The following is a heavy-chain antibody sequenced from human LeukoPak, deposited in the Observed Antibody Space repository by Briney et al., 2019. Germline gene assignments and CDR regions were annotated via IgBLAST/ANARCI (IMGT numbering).Heavy chain of an antibody. CDR2: ISGFNGYT. CDR1: GGTFSSYA. V-gene: IGHV1-18*01. Sequence: ASVKVSCKASGGTFSSYAISWVRQAPGQGLEWMGWISGFNGYTNFAQKLQGRVTMTTDTSTSTAYMELRSLRYDDTAVYYCARIPAFDCSSTSCYGMDVWGQGTTVTVSS. D-gene: IGHD2-2*01. CDR3: ARIPAFDCSSTSCYGMDV. J-gene: IGHJ6*02.